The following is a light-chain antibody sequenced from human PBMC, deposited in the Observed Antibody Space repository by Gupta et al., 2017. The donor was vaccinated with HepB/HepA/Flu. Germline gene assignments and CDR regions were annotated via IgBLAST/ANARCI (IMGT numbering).Light chain of an antibody. CDR2: DAF. J-gene: IGKJ4*01. V-gene: IGKV3-11*01. CDR3: QQRNNWVT. Sequence: EIVLTQSPATLSLSPGERATLSCRASQSIFNYLAWYQQKPGQAPRLLIYDAFNRATGVSARFSGSGSGTDFTLTISSLEPEDSAVYYCQQRNNWVTFGGGTKVEI. CDR1: QSIFNY.